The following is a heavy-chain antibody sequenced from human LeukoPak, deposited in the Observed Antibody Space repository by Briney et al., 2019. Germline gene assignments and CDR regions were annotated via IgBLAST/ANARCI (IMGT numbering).Heavy chain of an antibody. Sequence: GGSLRLSCVASGFTFSSYEMNWVRQAPGKGLEWVSGISASGGSTYYADSVKGRFTISRDNSKNTLYLQMNSLRAEDTAIYYCAKYVSAKGPPYGLDVWGQGTTVTVSS. CDR1: GFTFSSYE. D-gene: IGHD2/OR15-2a*01. V-gene: IGHV3-23*01. CDR3: AKYVSAKGPPYGLDV. J-gene: IGHJ6*02. CDR2: ISASGGST.